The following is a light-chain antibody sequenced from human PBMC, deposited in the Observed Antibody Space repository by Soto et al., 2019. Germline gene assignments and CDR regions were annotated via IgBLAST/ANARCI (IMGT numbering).Light chain of an antibody. Sequence: QSSLTQPASVSGSPGQSITISCTGTSSDVGGYNFVSWYQQHPGKVPKLMLYNVYDRPSGISHRFSGSRSGNTASLTISGLQAEGEGHYYCHSYTRSSTLVFGGATKVTVL. V-gene: IGLV2-14*03. CDR3: HSYTRSSTLV. J-gene: IGLJ2*01. CDR2: NVY. CDR1: SSDVGGYNF.